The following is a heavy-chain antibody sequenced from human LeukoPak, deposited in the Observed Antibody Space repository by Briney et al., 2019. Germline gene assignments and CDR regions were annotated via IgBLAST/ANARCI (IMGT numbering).Heavy chain of an antibody. J-gene: IGHJ4*02. CDR3: ARATPVGGVRFDY. Sequence: SGTLSLTCTVSGVSISSYYWSWIRQPPGKGLEWIGSIYTTGDTRYNPSLKSRVTISVDTSKNQFSLKLSSVTAADTAVYYCARATPVGGVRFDYWGQGTLVTVSS. CDR2: IYTTGDT. V-gene: IGHV4-4*09. D-gene: IGHD3-16*01. CDR1: GVSISSYY.